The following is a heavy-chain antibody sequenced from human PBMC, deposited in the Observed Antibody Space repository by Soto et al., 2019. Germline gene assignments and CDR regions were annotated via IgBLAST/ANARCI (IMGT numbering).Heavy chain of an antibody. J-gene: IGHJ4*02. CDR3: AARKYCDGGGCYCPDH. CDR1: GITFVSYA. D-gene: IGHD2-15*01. Sequence: EVQLLESGGDLVQPGGSLRLSCAASGITFVSYAMSWVRQAPGKGLEWISAVSTPGDTTHYAESVRGRFTIARDNSQNTLYLHMDGLRAEDTAVAYCAARKYCDGGGCYCPDHWGQGTLVTVSS. V-gene: IGHV3-23*01. CDR2: VSTPGDTT.